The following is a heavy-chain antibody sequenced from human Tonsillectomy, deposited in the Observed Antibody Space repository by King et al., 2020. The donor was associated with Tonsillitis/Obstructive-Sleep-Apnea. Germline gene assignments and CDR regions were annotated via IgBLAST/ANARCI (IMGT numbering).Heavy chain of an antibody. V-gene: IGHV4-34*01. CDR1: GGSFSGYY. D-gene: IGHD3-3*01. CDR3: AREPSRFTLFGVVP. Sequence: VQLQQWGAGLLKPSETLSLTCAVYGGSFSGYYWSWIRQPPGKGLEWSGEINHSGSTNYNPSLKSRVTISVDTSKNQFSLKLSSVTAADTAVYYCAREPSRFTLFGVVPWGQGTLVTVSS. J-gene: IGHJ5*02. CDR2: INHSGST.